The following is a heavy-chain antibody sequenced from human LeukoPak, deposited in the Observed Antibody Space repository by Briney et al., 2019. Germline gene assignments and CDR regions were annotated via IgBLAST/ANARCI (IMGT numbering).Heavy chain of an antibody. CDR2: ISYDGSNK. V-gene: IGHV3-30*04. CDR1: GFTFSSYA. J-gene: IGHJ4*02. CDR3: ARGSIVVVPAARGFLDY. D-gene: IGHD2-2*01. Sequence: GGSLRLSCAASGFTFSSYAMHWVRQAPGKGLEWVAVISYDGSNKYYADSVKGRFTISRDNSKNTLYLQMNSLRAEDTAVYYCARGSIVVVPAARGFLDYWGQGTLVTVSS.